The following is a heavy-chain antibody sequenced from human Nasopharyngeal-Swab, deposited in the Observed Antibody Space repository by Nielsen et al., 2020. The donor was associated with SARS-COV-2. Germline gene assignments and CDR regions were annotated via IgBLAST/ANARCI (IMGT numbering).Heavy chain of an antibody. J-gene: IGHJ6*02. Sequence: LSLTCTVSGGSISSGGYYWSWIRQHPGKGLEWIGYIYYSGSTYYNPSLKSRVTISVDTSKNQFSLKLSSVTAADTAVYYCAREALAEITIFGVVSRYGMDVWGQGTTVTVSS. CDR2: IYYSGST. V-gene: IGHV4-31*03. CDR3: AREALAEITIFGVVSRYGMDV. CDR1: GGSISSGGYY. D-gene: IGHD3-3*01.